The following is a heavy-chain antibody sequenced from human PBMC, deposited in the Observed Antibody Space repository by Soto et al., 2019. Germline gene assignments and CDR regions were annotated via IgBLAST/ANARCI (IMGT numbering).Heavy chain of an antibody. D-gene: IGHD2-15*01. V-gene: IGHV3-73*02. CDR3: SSHSPEDMRRT. CDR2: IISKAYSYAT. J-gene: IGHJ5*02. Sequence: EVQLVESGGGLVQPGGSLKLSCTASGFTFIDSPMHWVRQASGKGLEWVGRIISKAYSYATAYVASVKGRFTISRDDSKNTAYLQMNSLKTEDAAVYYCSSHSPEDMRRTWGQGTLVTVSS. CDR1: GFTFIDSP.